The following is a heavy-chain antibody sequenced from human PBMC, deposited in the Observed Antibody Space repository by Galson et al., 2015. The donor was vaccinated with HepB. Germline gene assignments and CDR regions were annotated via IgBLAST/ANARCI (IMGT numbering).Heavy chain of an antibody. Sequence: SVKVSCKASGYTFTGYYMHWVRQAPGQGLEWMGRINPNSGGTNYAQKFQGRVTMTRDTSISTAYMELSRLRSDDTAVYYCARSPTTVTEFDYWGQGTLVTVSS. CDR1: GYTFTGYY. CDR3: ARSPTTVTEFDY. CDR2: INPNSGGT. D-gene: IGHD4-17*01. V-gene: IGHV1-2*06. J-gene: IGHJ4*02.